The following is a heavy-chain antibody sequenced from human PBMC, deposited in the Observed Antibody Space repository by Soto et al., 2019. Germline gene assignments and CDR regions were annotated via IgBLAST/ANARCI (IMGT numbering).Heavy chain of an antibody. D-gene: IGHD6-6*01. J-gene: IGHJ6*03. CDR1: GGSFSGYY. V-gene: IGHV4-34*01. CDR2: INHTGST. CDR3: ATQAPYSSSPYYYYYLDV. Sequence: KSSETLSLTCAVYGGSFSGYYWSWIRQSPGKGLEWIGEINHTGSTNYNPSLKSRATISVDTSKNQFSLKLNSVTAADTAVYYCATQAPYSSSPYYYYYLDVWGKGTTVTVSS.